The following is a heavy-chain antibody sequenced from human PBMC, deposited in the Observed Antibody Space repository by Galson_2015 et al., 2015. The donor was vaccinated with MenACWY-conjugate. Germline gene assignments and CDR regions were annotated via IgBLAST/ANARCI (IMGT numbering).Heavy chain of an antibody. V-gene: IGHV1-46*04. Sequence: SVKVSCKASGYTFTRYYVHWVRQAPGQGLEWMGIINPRSVTTTYADSAKGRFTISRDNAKNTLYLEMNSQRAEDTAVYYCARDRRDAFLESLPSNWFDPWGQGTLVIVSS. D-gene: IGHD3-3*02. J-gene: IGHJ5*02. CDR1: GYTFTRYY. CDR3: ARDRRDAFLESLPSNWFDP. CDR2: INPRSVTT.